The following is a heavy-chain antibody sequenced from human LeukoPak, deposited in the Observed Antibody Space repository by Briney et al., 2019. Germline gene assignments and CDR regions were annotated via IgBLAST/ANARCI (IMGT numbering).Heavy chain of an antibody. D-gene: IGHD6-13*01. Sequence: PGGSLRLSCAASGFTFGSSAMSWVRQAPGKGPEWVSTFSRSGPETYYADSVKGRFTIFRDNSKNTLYLQMNSLRAEDTAVYYCAKGSLGSWHYFDHWGQGTLVTVSS. V-gene: IGHV3-23*01. CDR1: GFTFGSSA. CDR2: FSRSGPET. J-gene: IGHJ4*02. CDR3: AKGSLGSWHYFDH.